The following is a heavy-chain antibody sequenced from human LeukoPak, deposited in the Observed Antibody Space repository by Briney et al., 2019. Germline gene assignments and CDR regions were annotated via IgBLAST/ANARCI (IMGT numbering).Heavy chain of an antibody. V-gene: IGHV1-18*01. D-gene: IGHD1-26*01. J-gene: IGHJ4*02. CDR2: ISGYNSKT. CDR3: ARVLIVEDSESHYFDY. Sequence: ASVKVSCKASDYPFTNFGVSWVRQAPGQGLEWMGWISGYNSKTHYPRKFQGRVTTTTDTSTTTAYMELRTLRSDDTAVYYCARVLIVEDSESHYFDYWGQGTLVTVSS. CDR1: DYPFTNFG.